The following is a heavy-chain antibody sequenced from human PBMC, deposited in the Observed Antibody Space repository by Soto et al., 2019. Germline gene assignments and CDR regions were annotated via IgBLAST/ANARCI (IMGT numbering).Heavy chain of an antibody. CDR3: ARGNLSFDFDS. CDR2: ISRDGSNS. Sequence: QIQLVESGGGVVQPGGSLRLSCSASGFSFGSFGMHWVRQAPGEGLEWVAFISRDGSNSFYGDSVKGRFTLSRDNSRNTVYLQMSTTRDEDTALYYCARGNLSFDFDSWGQGTLVIVSS. V-gene: IGHV3-30*03. J-gene: IGHJ4*02. CDR1: GFSFGSFG.